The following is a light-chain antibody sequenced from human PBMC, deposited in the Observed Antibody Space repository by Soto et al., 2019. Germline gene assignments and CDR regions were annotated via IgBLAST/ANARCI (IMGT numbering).Light chain of an antibody. CDR2: GAS. CDR3: QQANSFPLT. Sequence: EIVMTQSPATLSVSPGERATLSCRASQSVITNLAWYQQKPGQAPRLLIYGASTRAAIIPARFSGSGSGTDFTLTISSLQPEDFATYYCQQANSFPLTFGGGTKVEIK. CDR1: QSVITN. J-gene: IGKJ4*01. V-gene: IGKV3-15*01.